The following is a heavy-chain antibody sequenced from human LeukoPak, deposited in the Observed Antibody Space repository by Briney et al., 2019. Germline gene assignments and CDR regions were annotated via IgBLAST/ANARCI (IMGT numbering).Heavy chain of an antibody. D-gene: IGHD5-18*01. CDR3: ARGLNVDTSMVLDY. CDR2: IIPILGVI. V-gene: IGHV1-69*01. Sequence: GSSVKVSCKASGGTFTNYAFSWVRQAPGQGLEWMAGIIPILGVINYAQKFQGRVTVTADESTNTAYMEVSSLTSDDTAVYYCARGLNVDTSMVLDYWGQGTLVTVSS. CDR1: GGTFTNYA. J-gene: IGHJ4*02.